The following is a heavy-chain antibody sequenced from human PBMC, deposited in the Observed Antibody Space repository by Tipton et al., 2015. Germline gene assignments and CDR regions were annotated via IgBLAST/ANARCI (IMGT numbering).Heavy chain of an antibody. D-gene: IGHD3-10*02. CDR1: GFTFDDYT. CDR2: ISWNGGRT. CDR3: AKDILGSGSYFDPNVYYGMDV. V-gene: IGHV3-43*01. J-gene: IGHJ6*02. Sequence: SLRLSCAASGFTFDDYTMHWVRQTPGKGLEWVSLISWNGGRTDYADSVRGRFTVSRDNSKNSLYLQMNSLRTEDTALYYCAKDILGSGSYFDPNVYYGMDVWGQGTTVTVSS.